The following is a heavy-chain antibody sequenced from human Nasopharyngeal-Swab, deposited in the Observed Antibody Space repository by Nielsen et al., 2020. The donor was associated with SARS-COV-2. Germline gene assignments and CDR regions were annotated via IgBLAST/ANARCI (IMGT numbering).Heavy chain of an antibody. CDR1: GGSISNYY. V-gene: IGHV4-59*12. CDR3: ARGPRYCSGGSCYQVFYYYMDV. Sequence: SETLSLTCTVSGGSISNYYWSWIRQSPGKGLEWIGYIYYSGSTNYNPSLKSRVTISVDTSKNQFSLKLSSVTAADTAVYYCARGPRYCSGGSCYQVFYYYMDVWGRGTTVTVSS. J-gene: IGHJ6*03. D-gene: IGHD2-15*01. CDR2: IYYSGST.